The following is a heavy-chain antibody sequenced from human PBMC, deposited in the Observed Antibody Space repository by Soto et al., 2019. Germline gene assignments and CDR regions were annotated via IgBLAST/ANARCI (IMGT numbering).Heavy chain of an antibody. CDR3: ARDSVGSGYD. CDR2: IHYRGST. Sequence: QVQLQESGPGLVKPSETLSLSGTVSGAAISDYYWSWIRQPPGKRPEWIGYIHYRGSTNYNPSLTSRFTMSVDTSKHQFSLRLTSVTAADTAVYYCARDSVGSGYDWGPGTLVTVSS. J-gene: IGHJ4*02. V-gene: IGHV4-59*01. CDR1: GAAISDYY. D-gene: IGHD5-18*01.